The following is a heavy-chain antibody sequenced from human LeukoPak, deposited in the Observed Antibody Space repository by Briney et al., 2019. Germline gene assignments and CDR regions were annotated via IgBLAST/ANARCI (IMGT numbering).Heavy chain of an antibody. Sequence: GGSLRLSCAASGFTFDDYGMSWVRQAPGKGLEWVSGINWNGGSTGYADSVKVRFTISRDNAKNSLYLQMNSLRAEDTALYHCARALYYDFWSGSPDDAFDIWGQGTMVTVSS. CDR3: ARALYYDFWSGSPDDAFDI. J-gene: IGHJ3*02. V-gene: IGHV3-20*01. CDR1: GFTFDDYG. CDR2: INWNGGST. D-gene: IGHD3-3*01.